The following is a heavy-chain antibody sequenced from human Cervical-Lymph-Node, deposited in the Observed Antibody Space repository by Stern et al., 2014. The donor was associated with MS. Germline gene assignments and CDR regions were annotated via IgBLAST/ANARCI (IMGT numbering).Heavy chain of an antibody. J-gene: IGHJ4*02. V-gene: IGHV1-3*01. CDR1: GYTFTNYV. Sequence: QLVQSGAEVKKPGASVKVSCKASGYTFTNYVMHWVRQAPGQRLEWMGWINAGNGNTRYSQRFLGRVTFTRDTSATTAYMELSSLRSEDTAIYYCARVSSSWLWYFDYWGQGTLVSVSS. CDR2: INAGNGNT. D-gene: IGHD6-13*01. CDR3: ARVSSSWLWYFDY.